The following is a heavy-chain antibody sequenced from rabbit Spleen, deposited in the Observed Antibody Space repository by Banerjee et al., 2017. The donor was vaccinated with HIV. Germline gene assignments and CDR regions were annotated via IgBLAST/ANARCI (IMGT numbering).Heavy chain of an antibody. CDR3: ARDLPGVICWNFNL. CDR2: INGYTAKS. Sequence: QEQLVESGGGLVRPGASLTLTCKASGFRFSFNDVYGMCWVRPAPGKGLEWIDCINGYTAKSVYAPGPKGPFTLSQPSSTTVPLQMTSLTAADPAPYFCARDLPGVICWNFNLWGPGPLVPLS. V-gene: IGHV1S45*01. J-gene: IGHJ4*01. CDR1: GFRFSFNDVYG. D-gene: IGHD1-1*01.